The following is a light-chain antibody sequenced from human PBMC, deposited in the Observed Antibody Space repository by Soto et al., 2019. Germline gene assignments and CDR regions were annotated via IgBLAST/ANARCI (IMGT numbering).Light chain of an antibody. V-gene: IGKV3-20*01. CDR3: QQYGGSPPFT. J-gene: IGKJ3*01. CDR1: QSVSSSY. CDR2: GAS. Sequence: EIVLTPSPGTLSLSPGERATLSCRASQSVSSSYLAWYQQKPGQAPRLLISGASSSATGIPDRFRGSGSGTDLTLTISRLEPEDFAVYYFQQYGGSPPFTFGPGTKVDIK.